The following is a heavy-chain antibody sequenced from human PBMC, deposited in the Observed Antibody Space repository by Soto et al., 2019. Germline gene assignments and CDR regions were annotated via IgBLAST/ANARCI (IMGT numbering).Heavy chain of an antibody. CDR2: INSDGSST. V-gene: IGHV3-74*01. CDR3: ARPNPLVGAFDY. D-gene: IGHD1-26*01. Sequence: GGSLRLSCAASGFTFSSYWMHWVRQAPGKGLVWVSRINSDGSSTSYADSVKGRFTISRDNAKNTLYLQMNSLRAEDTAVYYCARPNPLVGAFDYWGQGTLVTVSS. CDR1: GFTFSSYW. J-gene: IGHJ4*02.